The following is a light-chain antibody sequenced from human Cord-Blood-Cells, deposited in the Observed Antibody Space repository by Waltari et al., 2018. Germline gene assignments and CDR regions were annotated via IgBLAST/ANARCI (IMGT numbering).Light chain of an antibody. Sequence: VMTQSLATLSVSPGERATFSCRASQSVSSNLAWYHQKPGQAPRPLIYGASTRATGIPARLSGSRSGTEFTLTISSLQSEDFAVYDCQQYNNWPALTFGGGTKLEIK. J-gene: IGKJ4*01. V-gene: IGKV3-15*01. CDR2: GAS. CDR3: QQYNNWPALT. CDR1: QSVSSN.